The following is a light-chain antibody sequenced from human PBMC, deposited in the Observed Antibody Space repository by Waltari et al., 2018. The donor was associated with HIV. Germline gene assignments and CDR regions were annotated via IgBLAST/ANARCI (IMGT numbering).Light chain of an antibody. J-gene: IGKJ5*01. Sequence: DIQMTQSPSSVSASVGDRVTITCRASRAINNWLAWYQQKPGKAPKLLIYDASRLQSGVPSRFSGSGSGTEFTLTISSLQAEESAVYYCQQANSFRAITFGQGTRLEIK. CDR3: QQANSFRAIT. V-gene: IGKV1-12*01. CDR1: RAINNW. CDR2: DAS.